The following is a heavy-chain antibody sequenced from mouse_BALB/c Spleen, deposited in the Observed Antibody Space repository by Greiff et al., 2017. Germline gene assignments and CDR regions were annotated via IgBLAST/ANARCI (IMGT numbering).Heavy chain of an antibody. CDR3: ARGLSTMITTGFDY. Sequence: VQLQQSGPELVKPGASVKMSCKASGYTFTSYVMHWVKQKPGQGLEWIGYINPYNDGTKYNEKFKGKATLTSDKSSSTAYMELSSLTSEDSAVYYCARGLSTMITTGFDYWGQGTTLTVSS. V-gene: IGHV1-14*01. CDR1: GYTFTSYV. J-gene: IGHJ2*01. D-gene: IGHD2-4*01. CDR2: INPYNDGT.